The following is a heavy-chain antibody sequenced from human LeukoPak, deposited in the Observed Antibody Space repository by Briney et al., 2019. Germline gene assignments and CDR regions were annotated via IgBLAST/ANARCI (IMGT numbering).Heavy chain of an antibody. J-gene: IGHJ4*02. CDR2: ISAYNGNT. CDR3: ARGFYYYDSSGYYPRNLYYFDY. D-gene: IGHD3-22*01. Sequence: ASVKVSCKASGYTFTSYGISWVRQAPGQGLEWMGWISAYNGNTNYAQKLQGGVTMTTDTSTSTAYMELRSLRPDDTAVYYCARGFYYYDSSGYYPRNLYYFDYWGQGTLVTVSS. CDR1: GYTFTSYG. V-gene: IGHV1-18*01.